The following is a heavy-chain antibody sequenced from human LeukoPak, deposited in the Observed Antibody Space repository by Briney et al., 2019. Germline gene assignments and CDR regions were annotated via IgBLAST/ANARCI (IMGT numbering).Heavy chain of an antibody. D-gene: IGHD5-12*01. CDR2: VNPDGSTT. V-gene: IGHV3-74*01. CDR3: ARGGDDIGDY. Sequence: GGSLTLSCVASGFTFNQYYMHWVRQAPGKGLVWVSRVNPDGSTTNYADSVKGRFTISRDNAKNTLDLQMNSLRVEDTAVYYCARGGDDIGDYWGPGTLVTVSS. J-gene: IGHJ4*02. CDR1: GFTFNQYY.